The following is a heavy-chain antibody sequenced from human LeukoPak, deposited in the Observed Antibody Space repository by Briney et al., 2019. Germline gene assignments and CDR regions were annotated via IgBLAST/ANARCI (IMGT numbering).Heavy chain of an antibody. CDR3: TRDHCSGDNCPSFDY. CDR1: GYTFTSFG. CDR2: IGAYNGDT. V-gene: IGHV1-18*04. D-gene: IGHD2-15*01. J-gene: IGHJ4*02. Sequence: GASVKVSCKPSGYTFTSFGISWVRQAPGPGLEWMGWIGAYNGDTNYAQKFQGRVTMTTDTSTSTAYMDLRSLRSDDTAVYYCTRDHCSGDNCPSFDYWGQGTLVTVSS.